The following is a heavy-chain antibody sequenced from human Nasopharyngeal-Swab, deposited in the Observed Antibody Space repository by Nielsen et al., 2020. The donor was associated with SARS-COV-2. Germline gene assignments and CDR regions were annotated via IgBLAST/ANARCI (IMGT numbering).Heavy chain of an antibody. J-gene: IGHJ6*02. CDR2: IYPGDSDT. CDR3: ARHKNDFWSGYYSDV. Sequence: VRQMPGKGLEWMEIIYPGDSDTRYSPSFQGQVTISADKSISTAYLQWSSLKASDTAMYYRARHKNDFWSGYYSDVWGQGTTVTVSS. D-gene: IGHD3-3*01. V-gene: IGHV5-51*01.